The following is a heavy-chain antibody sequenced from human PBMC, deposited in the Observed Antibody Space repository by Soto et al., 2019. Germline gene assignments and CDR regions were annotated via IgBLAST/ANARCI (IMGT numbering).Heavy chain of an antibody. Sequence: PSETLSLTCSVSGGSISSGGYSWSWIRQPPGKGLEWIGYIYHSGSTYYNPSLKSRVTISVDRSKNQFSLKLSSVTAADTAVYYCARFGGRGTSYFGCDHYYGMDVWGQGTTVTVS. CDR1: GGSISSGGYS. CDR2: IYHSGST. J-gene: IGHJ6*02. V-gene: IGHV4-30-2*01. CDR3: ARFGGRGTSYFGCDHYYGMDV. D-gene: IGHD2-2*01.